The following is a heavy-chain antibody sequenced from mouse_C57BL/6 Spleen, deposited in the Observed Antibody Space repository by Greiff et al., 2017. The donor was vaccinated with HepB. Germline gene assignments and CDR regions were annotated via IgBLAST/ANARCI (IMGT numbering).Heavy chain of an antibody. Sequence: EVKLMESGPGLVKPSQSLSLTCSVTGYSITSGYYWNWIRQFPGNKLEWMGYISYDGSNNYNPSLKNRISITRDTSKNQFFLKLNSVTTEDTATYYCARGGRENFDYWGQGTTLTGSS. V-gene: IGHV3-6*01. J-gene: IGHJ2*01. CDR2: ISYDGSN. CDR3: ARGGRENFDY. CDR1: GYSITSGYY. D-gene: IGHD3-3*01.